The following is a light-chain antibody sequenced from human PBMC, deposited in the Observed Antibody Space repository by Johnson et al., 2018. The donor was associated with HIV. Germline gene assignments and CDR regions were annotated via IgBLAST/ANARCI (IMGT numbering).Light chain of an antibody. CDR2: ENN. V-gene: IGLV1-51*02. J-gene: IGLJ1*01. CDR1: SSNIGNNN. CDR3: GTWDSSLSTYV. Sequence: QSVLTQPPSVSAAPGQKVTISCSGSSSNIGNNNVSWYRQLPGTAPKLLIYENNKRPSGIPDRFSGSKSGTSATLDITGLQTGDEADYYCGTWDSSLSTYVFGTGAKVTVL.